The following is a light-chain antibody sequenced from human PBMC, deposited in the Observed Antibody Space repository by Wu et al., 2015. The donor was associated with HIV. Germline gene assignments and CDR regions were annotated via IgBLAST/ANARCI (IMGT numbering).Light chain of an antibody. CDR1: QSLNIN. CDR2: GAS. Sequence: EIVMTQSPATLSVSPGERAILSCRASQSLNINLAWYQHKPGQAPRLLIYGASTRATNIPPRFSGSGSGTEFTLTITSLQSEDFAVYYCQQYNDWPRTFGQGTKVEIK. V-gene: IGKV3-15*01. CDR3: QQYNDWPRT. J-gene: IGKJ1*01.